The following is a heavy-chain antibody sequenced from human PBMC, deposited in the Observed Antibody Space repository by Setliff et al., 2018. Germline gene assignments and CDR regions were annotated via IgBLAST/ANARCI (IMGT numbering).Heavy chain of an antibody. CDR2: IIPILGIA. Sequence: AASVKVSCKASGGTFSSYAISWVRQAPGQGLEWMGGIIPILGIANYAQKFQGRVTITADKSTSTAYMELSSLRSEDTAVYYCARDRPNSGSYFSLDYWGQGTLVTVSS. CDR1: GGTFSSYA. J-gene: IGHJ4*02. CDR3: ARDRPNSGSYFSLDY. V-gene: IGHV1-69*10. D-gene: IGHD1-26*01.